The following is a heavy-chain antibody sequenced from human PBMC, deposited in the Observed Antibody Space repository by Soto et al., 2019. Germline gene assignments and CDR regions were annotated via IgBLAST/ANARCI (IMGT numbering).Heavy chain of an antibody. J-gene: IGHJ5*02. Sequence: QVQLVESGGGVVQPGGSLRLSCAASGFIFSTYAMYWVRQTPGKGLEWVAVISYDGHSNFYTDSVKGRFTISRDNSRNTLYLQMKNLRTEDTALYFCARDSVPLAGTSWAGNRLDPWGQGTLVTVSS. V-gene: IGHV3-30-3*01. CDR1: GFIFSTYA. D-gene: IGHD6-13*01. CDR2: ISYDGHSN. CDR3: ARDSVPLAGTSWAGNRLDP.